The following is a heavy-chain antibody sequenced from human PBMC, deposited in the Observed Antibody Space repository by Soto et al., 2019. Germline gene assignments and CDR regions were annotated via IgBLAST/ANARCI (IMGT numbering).Heavy chain of an antibody. CDR2: ISWNSGSI. J-gene: IGHJ3*02. CDR1: GFTFDDYA. D-gene: IGHD3-10*01. Sequence: PGGSLRLSCAASGFTFDDYAMHWVRQAPGKGLEWVSGISWNSGSIGYADSVKGRFTISRDSAKNSLYLQMNSLRAEDTALYYCAKVYYYGSGSPPLAFDIWGQGTMVTVSS. CDR3: AKVYYYGSGSPPLAFDI. V-gene: IGHV3-9*01.